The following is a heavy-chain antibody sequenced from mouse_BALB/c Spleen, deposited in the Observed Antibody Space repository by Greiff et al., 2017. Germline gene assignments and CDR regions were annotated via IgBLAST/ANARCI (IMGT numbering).Heavy chain of an antibody. J-gene: IGHJ2*01. D-gene: IGHD1-1*01. CDR2: IYPGDGDT. Sequence: VQLQQSGPELVKPGASVKISCKASGYAFSSSWMNWVKQRPGQGLEWIGRIYPGDGDTNYNGKFKGKATLTADKSSSTAYMQLSSLTSVDSAVYFCARIDTTVVPFDYWGQGTTLTVSS. CDR3: ARIDTTVVPFDY. V-gene: IGHV1-82*01. CDR1: GYAFSSSW.